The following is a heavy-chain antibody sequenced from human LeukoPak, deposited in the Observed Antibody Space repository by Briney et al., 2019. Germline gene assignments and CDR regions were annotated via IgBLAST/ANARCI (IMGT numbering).Heavy chain of an antibody. CDR1: GFTLSRYW. CDR2: INSDGSST. D-gene: IGHD3-16*01. J-gene: IGHJ4*02. V-gene: IGHV3-74*01. Sequence: PGGSLRLSCAASGFTLSRYWMHWVRQAPGKGLVWVAGINSDGSSTSYADPVKGRVTISRDHAKNTLYLQMNSLRGEDTAVYYCARGENTYIDYGGQGTLVTVSS. CDR3: ARGENTYIDY.